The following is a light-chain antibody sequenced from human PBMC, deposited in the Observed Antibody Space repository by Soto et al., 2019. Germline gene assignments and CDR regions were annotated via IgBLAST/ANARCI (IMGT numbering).Light chain of an antibody. CDR3: AAWDDSLHGFYV. V-gene: IGLV1-44*01. J-gene: IGLJ1*01. Sequence: QSVLTQPPSASGTPWQRVAISCSGSSSNIGSNTVNWYQQFPQTAPKLLIYSNNQRPSGVPDRFSGSKSGTSASLAISGLQSEDEADYYCAAWDDSLHGFYVFGTGTKVTVL. CDR1: SSNIGSNT. CDR2: SNN.